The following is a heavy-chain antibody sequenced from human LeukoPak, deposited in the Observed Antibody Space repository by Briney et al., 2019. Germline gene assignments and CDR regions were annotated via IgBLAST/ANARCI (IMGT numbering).Heavy chain of an antibody. CDR3: ARVERIAAAGYYFDY. V-gene: IGHV4-59*01. CDR2: IYYSGST. D-gene: IGHD6-13*01. CDR1: GGSISSYY. J-gene: IGHJ4*02. Sequence: SETLSLTCTVSGGSISSYYWSWIRQPPGKGLEWIGYIYYSGSTNYNPSLKSRVTISVDTSKNQFSLKLSSVTAADTAVCYCARVERIAAAGYYFDYWGQGTLVTVSS.